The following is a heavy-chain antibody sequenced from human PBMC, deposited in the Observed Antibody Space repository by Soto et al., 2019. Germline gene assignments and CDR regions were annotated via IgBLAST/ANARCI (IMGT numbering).Heavy chain of an antibody. J-gene: IGHJ4*01. D-gene: IGHD3-22*01. CDR2: IYYTGTT. CDR3: ARLGDYYQAFDY. CDR1: GGSISSYY. Sequence: SEPLSLTCTVSGGSISSYYWSWFRQPPGQGLEWVGYIYYTGTTTYNPSLKSRVTVSLDTSKRQFSLKLRSVTAADTALYYCARLGDYYQAFDYWGQGALVTGSS. V-gene: IGHV4-59*08.